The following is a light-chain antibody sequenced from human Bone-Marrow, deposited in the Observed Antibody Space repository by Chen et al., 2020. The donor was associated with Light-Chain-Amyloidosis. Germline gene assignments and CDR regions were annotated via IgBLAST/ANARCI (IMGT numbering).Light chain of an antibody. J-gene: IGKJ1*01. CDR1: QSVNRK. V-gene: IGKV3-15*01. CDR2: GAS. Sequence: EIVMTQSPATLSVSPGERATLSCRASQSVNRKLAWYQQKPGQAPRLLIYGASTRATGIPARFSGSGSGTEFTLTMSSLQSEDFAVYYCQQYINWQTFGQGTKVEIK. CDR3: QQYINWQT.